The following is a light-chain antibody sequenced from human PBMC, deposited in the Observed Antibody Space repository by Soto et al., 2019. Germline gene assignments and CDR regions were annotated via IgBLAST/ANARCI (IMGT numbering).Light chain of an antibody. CDR2: GAS. CDR1: QSVRSN. CDR3: QQYDDWPPYT. J-gene: IGKJ2*01. Sequence: EKVMTQCQATLSVSPGERATLSCRASQSVRSNLAWYQQKPGRAPRLLMYGASNRVTGVPARFSGSGSGTDFTLTISSVQSEDVAMYYCQQYDDWPPYTFGQETKVDIK. V-gene: IGKV3-15*01.